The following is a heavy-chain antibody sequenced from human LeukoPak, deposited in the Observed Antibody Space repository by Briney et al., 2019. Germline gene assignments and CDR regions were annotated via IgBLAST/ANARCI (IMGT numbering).Heavy chain of an antibody. J-gene: IGHJ6*04. CDR3: ARDSRKNPLQRITIFGVADV. V-gene: IGHV3-21*01. CDR2: ISGDSWYI. Sequence: GGSLRLSCAASGFTFSSYSMNWVRQAPGKGLEWVSAISGDSWYIYYADSVRGRFTISRDNSKNTLYLQMNSLRAEDTAVYYCARDSRKNPLQRITIFGVADVWGKGTTVTVSS. D-gene: IGHD3-3*01. CDR1: GFTFSSYS.